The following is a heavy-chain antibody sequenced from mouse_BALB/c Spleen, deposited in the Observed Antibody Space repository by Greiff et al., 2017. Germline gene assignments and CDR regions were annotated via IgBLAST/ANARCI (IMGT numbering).Heavy chain of an antibody. J-gene: IGHJ1*01. CDR1: GYSITSDYA. Sequence: EVKLVESGPGLVKPSQSLSLTCTVTGYSITSDYAWNWIRQFPGNKLEWMGYISYSGSTSYNPSPKSRISITRDTSKNQFFLQLNSVTTEDTATYYCARDYGSSCVYWYFDVWGAGTTVTVSS. CDR3: ARDYGSSCVYWYFDV. V-gene: IGHV3-2*02. D-gene: IGHD1-1*01. CDR2: ISYSGST.